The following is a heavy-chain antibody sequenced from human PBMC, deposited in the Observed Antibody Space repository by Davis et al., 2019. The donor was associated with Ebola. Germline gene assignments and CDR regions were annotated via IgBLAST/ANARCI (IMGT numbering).Heavy chain of an antibody. CDR3: AKDFYDSSGRYFDY. CDR2: ISYDGSNT. V-gene: IGHV3-30*18. Sequence: PGGSLRLSCAASGFTFNYYGIHWVRHAPGKGLEWVALISYDGSNTYYADSVRGRFTISRDNAKNTLFLQMNSLRAEDTAVYYCAKDFYDSSGRYFDYWGQGTLVTVSS. D-gene: IGHD3-22*01. J-gene: IGHJ4*02. CDR1: GFTFNYYG.